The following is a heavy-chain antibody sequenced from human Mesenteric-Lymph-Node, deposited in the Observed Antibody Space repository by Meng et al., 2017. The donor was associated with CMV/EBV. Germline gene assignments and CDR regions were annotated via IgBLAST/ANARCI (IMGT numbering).Heavy chain of an antibody. CDR3: ARVRGYSYGYLH. CDR2: INSDGSTT. Sequence: GESLKISCAASGFTFNSYWMHWVRQAPGKGLVWVSRINSDGSTTNYADSVKGRFTISRDNVKNTLHLQMNSLRAEDTAVYYCARVRGYSYGYLHWGQGTLVTVSS. J-gene: IGHJ4*02. V-gene: IGHV3-74*01. D-gene: IGHD5-18*01. CDR1: GFTFNSYW.